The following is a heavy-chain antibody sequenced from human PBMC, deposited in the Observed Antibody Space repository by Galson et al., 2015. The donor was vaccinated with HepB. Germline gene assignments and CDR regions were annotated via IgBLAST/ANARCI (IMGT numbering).Heavy chain of an antibody. Sequence: SLRLSCAASGFTFSSYAMHWVRQAPGKGLEWVAVISYDGSNKYYADSVKGRFTISRDNSKNTLYLQMNSLRAEDTAVYYCARDSGSYLGPDYWGQGTLVTVSS. CDR1: GFTFSSYA. J-gene: IGHJ4*02. V-gene: IGHV3-30-3*01. CDR2: ISYDGSNK. D-gene: IGHD1-26*01. CDR3: ARDSGSYLGPDY.